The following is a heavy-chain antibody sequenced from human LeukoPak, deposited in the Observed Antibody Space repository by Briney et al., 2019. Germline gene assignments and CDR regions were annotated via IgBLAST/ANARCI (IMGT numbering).Heavy chain of an antibody. D-gene: IGHD4-17*01. J-gene: IGHJ4*02. V-gene: IGHV1-18*01. Sequence: ASVKVSCKASGYTFTSYGISWVRQAPGQGLEWMGWISAYNGNTNYAQKLQGRVTMTTDTSTSIAYMELRSLRSDDTAVYYCARWGFHDYGDYGYFDYWGQGTLVTVTS. CDR3: ARWGFHDYGDYGYFDY. CDR2: ISAYNGNT. CDR1: GYTFTSYG.